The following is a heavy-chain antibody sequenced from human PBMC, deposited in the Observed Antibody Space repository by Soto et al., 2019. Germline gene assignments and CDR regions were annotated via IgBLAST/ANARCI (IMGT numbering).Heavy chain of an antibody. V-gene: IGHV1-69*13. CDR3: ASSPLQDLRFLEWYRSDY. CDR1: GGTFSSYA. CDR2: IIPIFGTA. J-gene: IGHJ4*02. Sequence: SVKVSCKASGGTFSSYAIIWVRQAPGHGLEWMGGIIPIFGTANYAQKFQGRVTITADESTSTAYMELSSLRSEDTAVYYCASSPLQDLRFLEWYRSDYWGQGTLVTVSS. D-gene: IGHD3-3*01.